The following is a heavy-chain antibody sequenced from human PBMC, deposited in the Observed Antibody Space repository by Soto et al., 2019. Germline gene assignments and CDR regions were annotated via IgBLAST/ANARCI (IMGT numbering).Heavy chain of an antibody. CDR3: ARGRDGDS. V-gene: IGHV1-18*01. CDR2: ISAHNGNT. Sequence: QVHLVQSGAEVKKPGASVKVSCKASGYTFTRYGITWVRQAPGQGLEWMGWISAHNGNTDYAQKLQGRVIVTRDTSTSTAYREMRSLRSDDTAVYYCARGRDGDSWGQGALVTVSS. J-gene: IGHJ4*02. CDR1: GYTFTRYG.